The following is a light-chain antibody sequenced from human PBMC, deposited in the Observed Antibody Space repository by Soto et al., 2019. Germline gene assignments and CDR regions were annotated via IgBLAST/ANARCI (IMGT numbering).Light chain of an antibody. J-gene: IGKJ3*01. V-gene: IGKV3-20*01. CDR3: QQYGGSGGT. CDR2: AAS. CDR1: QRVNINY. Sequence: EIVLTQSPGTLSLSPGETATLSCRASQRVNINYLAWYQQKPGQAPRLLIYAASSRATGIPDRFSGSGSGTDFTLTISRLEPEDVAVYYCQQYGGSGGTFGPGTKVDIK.